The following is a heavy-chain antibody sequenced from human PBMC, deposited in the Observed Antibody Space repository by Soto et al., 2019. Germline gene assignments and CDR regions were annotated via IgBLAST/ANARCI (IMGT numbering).Heavy chain of an antibody. Sequence: SVKVSCKASGGTFSSYTISWVRQAPGQGLEWMGRIIPILGIANYAQKFQGRVTITADKSTSTAYMELSSLRSEDTAVYYCARSGSSSWPIDYWGQGTLVTVSS. CDR1: GGTFSSYT. D-gene: IGHD6-13*01. CDR2: IIPILGIA. J-gene: IGHJ4*02. V-gene: IGHV1-69*02. CDR3: ARSGSSSWPIDY.